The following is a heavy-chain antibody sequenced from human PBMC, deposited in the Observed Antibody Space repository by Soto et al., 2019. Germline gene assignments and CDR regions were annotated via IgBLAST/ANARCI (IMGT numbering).Heavy chain of an antibody. Sequence: PSETLSLTCTVSGGSISSYYWSWIRQPPGKGLEWIGYIYYSGSTNYNPSPKSRVTISVDTSKNQFSLKLNSVTAADTAVYYCARDGDGYNYWGQGTLVTVS. D-gene: IGHD5-12*01. CDR3: ARDGDGYNY. J-gene: IGHJ4*02. V-gene: IGHV4-59*01. CDR2: IYYSGST. CDR1: GGSISSYY.